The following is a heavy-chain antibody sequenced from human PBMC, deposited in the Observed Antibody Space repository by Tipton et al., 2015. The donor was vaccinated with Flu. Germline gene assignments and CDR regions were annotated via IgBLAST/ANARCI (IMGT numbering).Heavy chain of an antibody. CDR1: GFNFGGYA. V-gene: IGHV3-49*04. Sequence: RSLRLSCTTSGFNFGGYAMSWVRQAPGKGLEWVGFIRGKAYGRTTEYAASVKGRFTISRDDSTSIAYLQMNSLKTEDTAIYYCSRVREVWDDFYYYGLDVWGQGTTVTVSS. D-gene: IGHD1-26*01. CDR3: SRVREVWDDFYYYGLDV. J-gene: IGHJ6*02. CDR2: IRGKAYGRTT.